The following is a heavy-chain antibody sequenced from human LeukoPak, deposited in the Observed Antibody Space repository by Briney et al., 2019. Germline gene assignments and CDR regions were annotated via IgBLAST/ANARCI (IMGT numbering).Heavy chain of an antibody. Sequence: GESLKISCKGSGYSFTSHWIGWVRQLPGKGLEWMGIIYPGDSDTRYSPSFQGQVIISADKSISTAYLQWSSLKASDTAMYYCAATTTVTTSFDYWGQGTLVTVSS. J-gene: IGHJ4*02. D-gene: IGHD4-17*01. CDR1: GYSFTSHW. CDR3: AATTTVTTSFDY. CDR2: IYPGDSDT. V-gene: IGHV5-51*01.